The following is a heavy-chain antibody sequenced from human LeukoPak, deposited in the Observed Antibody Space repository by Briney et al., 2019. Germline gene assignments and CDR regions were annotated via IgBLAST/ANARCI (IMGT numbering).Heavy chain of an antibody. D-gene: IGHD3-22*01. CDR2: IYHSGST. J-gene: IGHJ4*02. Sequence: SETLSLTCTVSGGSISSYYWSWIRQPPGKGLEWIGYIYHSGSTYYNPSLKSRVTISVDRSKNQFSLKLSSVTAADTAVYYCARVCYYDSSGYYAGYFDYWGQGTLVTVSS. CDR3: ARVCYYDSSGYYAGYFDY. CDR1: GGSISSYY. V-gene: IGHV4-59*12.